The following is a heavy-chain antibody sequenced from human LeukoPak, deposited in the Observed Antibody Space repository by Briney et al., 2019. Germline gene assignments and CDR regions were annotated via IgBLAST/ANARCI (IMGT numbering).Heavy chain of an antibody. J-gene: IGHJ4*02. CDR3: ARDLSGVAAAGTV. D-gene: IGHD6-13*01. CDR1: GFTFSSYS. CDR2: ISSSSSYI. Sequence: PGGSLRLSCAASGFTFSSYSMNWVRQAPGKGLEWVSSISSSSSYIYYADSVKGRFTVSRDNAKNSLYLQMNSLRAEDTAVYYCARDLSGVAAAGTVWGQGTLVTVSS. V-gene: IGHV3-21*01.